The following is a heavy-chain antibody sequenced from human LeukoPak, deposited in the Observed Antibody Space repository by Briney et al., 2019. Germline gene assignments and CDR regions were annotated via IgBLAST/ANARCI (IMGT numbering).Heavy chain of an antibody. CDR3: ARQKYSSSWPVYYYYGMDV. J-gene: IGHJ6*02. Sequence: SETLSLTCTVSGGSISSYYWSWIRQPPGKGLEWIGYIYYSGSTNYNPSLKSRVTISVDTSKNQFSLKLSSVTAADTAVYYCARQKYSSSWPVYYYYGMDVWARGPRSPSP. D-gene: IGHD6-13*01. CDR2: IYYSGST. V-gene: IGHV4-59*08. CDR1: GGSISSYY.